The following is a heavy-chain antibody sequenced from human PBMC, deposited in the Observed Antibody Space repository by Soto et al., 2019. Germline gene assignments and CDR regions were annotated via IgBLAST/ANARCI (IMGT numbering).Heavy chain of an antibody. Sequence: GVLRLSCAASEFTFSNHWVTWVRQAPVKGLEWVAHINPDGSDKDFLDSVKGRFTISRDNAKSSLSLQMNSLRVEDTAVYYWARGHYGLDVWGQGTTATVSS. J-gene: IGHJ6*02. V-gene: IGHV3-7*05. CDR1: EFTFSNHW. CDR2: INPDGSDK. CDR3: ARGHYGLDV.